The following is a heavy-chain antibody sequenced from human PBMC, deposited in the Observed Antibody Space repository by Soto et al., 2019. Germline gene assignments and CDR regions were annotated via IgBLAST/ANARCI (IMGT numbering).Heavy chain of an antibody. Sequence: PSETLSLTCTVSGGSVNSGGYYWTWISQHPGKGLEWIGYIYYSGTAYYNPSLKRRVSISLDPSKNQFSLKLSSVTAADTAVYYCARYQSDIEMPRLYYFDYWGQGTVVTVSS. V-gene: IGHV4-31*03. CDR3: ARYQSDIEMPRLYYFDY. D-gene: IGHD5-12*01. CDR1: GGSVNSGGYY. J-gene: IGHJ4*02. CDR2: IYYSGTA.